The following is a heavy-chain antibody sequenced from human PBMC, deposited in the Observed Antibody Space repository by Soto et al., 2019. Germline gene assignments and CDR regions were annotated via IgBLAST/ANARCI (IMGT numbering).Heavy chain of an antibody. CDR3: ASKLRFLEWSD. CDR2: IKQDGSEK. V-gene: IGHV3-7*01. CDR1: GFTFSSYW. J-gene: IGHJ4*02. D-gene: IGHD3-3*01. Sequence: LRLSCAASGFTFSSYWMSWVRQAPGKGLEWVANIKQDGSEKYYVDSVKGRFTISRGNAKNSLYLQMNSLRAEDTAVYYCASKLRFLEWSDWGQGTLVTVSS.